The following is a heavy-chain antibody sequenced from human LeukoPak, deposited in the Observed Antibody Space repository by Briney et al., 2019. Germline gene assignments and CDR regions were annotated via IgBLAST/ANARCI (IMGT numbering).Heavy chain of an antibody. CDR2: IYYSGST. CDR1: GGSISSGSYY. Sequence: SQTLSLTCTVSGGSISSGSYYWGWIRQPPGKGLEWIGSIYYSGSTYYNPSLKSRVTISVDTSKNQFSLKLSSVTAADTAVYYCARVRLYCSSTSCYRYYFDYWGQGTLVTVSS. J-gene: IGHJ4*02. V-gene: IGHV4-39*01. D-gene: IGHD2-2*01. CDR3: ARVRLYCSSTSCYRYYFDY.